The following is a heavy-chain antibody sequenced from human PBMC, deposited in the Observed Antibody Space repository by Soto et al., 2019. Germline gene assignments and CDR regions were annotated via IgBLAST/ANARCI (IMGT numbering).Heavy chain of an antibody. V-gene: IGHV5-10-1*01. J-gene: IGHJ5*01. CDR2: IDPSDSQT. D-gene: IGHD5-18*01. Sequence: PGESLKTSCQGSGYSFACDWLTWVRQKPGKGRELMGRIDPSDSQTYYSPSFRGHVTISATKSISTVFLQWSSLRASDTAMYYCAKQKHDSDTGPDFQCCFDSWGQGTPDTVSS. CDR1: GYSFACDW. CDR3: AKQKHDSDTGPDFQCCFDS.